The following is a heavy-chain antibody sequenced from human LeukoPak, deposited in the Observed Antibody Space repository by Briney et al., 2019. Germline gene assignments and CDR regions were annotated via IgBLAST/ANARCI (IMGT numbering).Heavy chain of an antibody. J-gene: IGHJ4*02. Sequence: GGSLRLSCEASRFTFSSYAMNGVGQAPGKGLEWVSAISDIGGDTYYADSVKGRFTISRDNSKNTLYLQMNSLRPEDTAVYYCARDFSASSVDYWGQGTLVTVSS. CDR1: RFTFSSYA. V-gene: IGHV3-23*01. CDR2: ISDIGGDT. D-gene: IGHD1-26*01. CDR3: ARDFSASSVDY.